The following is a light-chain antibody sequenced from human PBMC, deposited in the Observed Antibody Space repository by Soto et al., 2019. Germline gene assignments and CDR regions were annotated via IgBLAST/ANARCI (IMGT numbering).Light chain of an antibody. V-gene: IGKV3-15*01. Sequence: EIVLTQSPATLSVSPGERATLSCRAIETISTNLAWFQRKPGQPPRLLIYGSSTRATGVPDRFSGSGSGTEFTLIISSLQSEDVALYSCQQYSNWPPAITFGQGTRLEI. CDR3: QQYSNWPPAIT. CDR2: GSS. CDR1: ETISTN. J-gene: IGKJ5*01.